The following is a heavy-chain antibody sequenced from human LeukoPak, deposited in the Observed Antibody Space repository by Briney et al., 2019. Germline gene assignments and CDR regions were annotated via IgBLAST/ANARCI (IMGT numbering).Heavy chain of an antibody. CDR2: IRSDGSDT. V-gene: IGHV3-74*01. CDR1: GFTFSDTW. CDR3: ARDVAHYDFWSDPPRDYYYMDV. Sequence: GGSLRLSCAASGFTFSDTWMHWVRQAPGKGLVWVSRIRSDGSDTRYAESVKGRFTISRDNAKNTLYLQMNSLRAEDTAVYYCARDVAHYDFWSDPPRDYYYMDVWGKGTTVTVSS. D-gene: IGHD3-3*01. J-gene: IGHJ6*03.